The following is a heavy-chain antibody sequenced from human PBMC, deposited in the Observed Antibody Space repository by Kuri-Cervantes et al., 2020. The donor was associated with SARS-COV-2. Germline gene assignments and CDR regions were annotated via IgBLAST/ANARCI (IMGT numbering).Heavy chain of an antibody. CDR1: GVTFSDYA. CDR2: ISHDGNNK. Sequence: GGSLRLSCAVSGVTFSDYAMDWVRQAPGKGLEWVAVISHDGNNKYYADSVKGRFVISRDKAKNTVDLQMNSLRVEDTAVYYCAGPPPYYESSGSLDYWGQGALVTVSS. J-gene: IGHJ4*02. V-gene: IGHV3-30*09. CDR3: AGPPPYYESSGSLDY. D-gene: IGHD3-22*01.